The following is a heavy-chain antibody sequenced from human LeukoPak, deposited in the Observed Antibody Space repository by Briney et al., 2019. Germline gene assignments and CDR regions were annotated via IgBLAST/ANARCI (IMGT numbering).Heavy chain of an antibody. CDR1: GGSFSGYY. CDR2: ISHSGST. CDR3: ARGPLLYSSGWYGGYFDY. D-gene: IGHD6-19*01. V-gene: IGHV4-34*01. Sequence: SETLSLTCAVYGGSFSGYYWSWIRQPPGKGLEWIGEISHSGSTNYNPSLKSRVTISVDTSKNQFSLKLSSVTAADTAVYYCARGPLLYSSGWYGGYFDYWGQGTLVTVSS. J-gene: IGHJ4*02.